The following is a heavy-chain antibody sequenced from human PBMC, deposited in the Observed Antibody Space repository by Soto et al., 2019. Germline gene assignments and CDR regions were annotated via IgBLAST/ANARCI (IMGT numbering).Heavy chain of an antibody. CDR3: ARAVGGPTSNLDY. CDR1: GYTYISYS. D-gene: IGHD3-16*01. CDR2: INVGNGNT. V-gene: IGHV1-3*01. Sequence: ASVKVSCKASGYTYISYSMHWVRQAPGQRLEWMGWINVGNGNTKYSQKFQGRVTITRDTSASTAYMELSSLRSEDTAVYYCARAVGGPTSNLDYWGQGTLVTVSS. J-gene: IGHJ4*02.